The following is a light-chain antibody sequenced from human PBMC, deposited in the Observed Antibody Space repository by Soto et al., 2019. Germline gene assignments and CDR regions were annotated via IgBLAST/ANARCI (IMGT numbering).Light chain of an antibody. Sequence: DIVMTQSPDSLAVSLGEXATINCKSSQSVFFISNNKNYLAWYQQKPGQPPKLLIYAASTRESGVPDRFSGSGSGTDFTLTISSLQAEDVAVYYCQKYYIPLTFGGGTKVDIK. V-gene: IGKV4-1*01. J-gene: IGKJ4*01. CDR3: QKYYIPLT. CDR2: AAS. CDR1: QSVFFISNNKNY.